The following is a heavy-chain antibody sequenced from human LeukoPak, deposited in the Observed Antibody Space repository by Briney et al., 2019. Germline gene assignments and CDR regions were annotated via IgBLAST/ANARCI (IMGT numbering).Heavy chain of an antibody. CDR3: ARQYFWSGYWAY. CDR2: IYHSGNT. J-gene: IGHJ4*02. CDR1: GYSISSGYY. V-gene: IGHV4-38-2*01. D-gene: IGHD3-3*01. Sequence: SETLSLTCAVSGYSISSGYYWGWIRQPPGKGLEWIGSIYHSGNTYYNPSLKSRVTISVDTSKNQFSLKLSSVTAAETAVYYCARQYFWSGYWAYWGQGTLVTVSS.